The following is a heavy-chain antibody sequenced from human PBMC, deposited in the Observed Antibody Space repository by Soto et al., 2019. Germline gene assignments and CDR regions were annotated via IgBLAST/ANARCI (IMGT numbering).Heavy chain of an antibody. J-gene: IGHJ6*02. CDR3: ARDSRKYSSVKSYYYYGMDV. CDR2: TYYRSKWYN. V-gene: IGHV6-1*01. Sequence: SQTLSLTCAISGDSVSSNSAAWNWIRQSPSRGLEWLGRTYYRSKWYNDYAVSVKSRITINPDTSKNQFSLQLNSVTPEDTAVYYCARDSRKYSSVKSYYYYGMDVLGQGTTVTVSS. D-gene: IGHD6-19*01. CDR1: GDSVSSNSAA.